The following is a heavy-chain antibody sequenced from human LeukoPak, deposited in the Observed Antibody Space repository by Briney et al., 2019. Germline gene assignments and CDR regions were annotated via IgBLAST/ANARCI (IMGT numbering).Heavy chain of an antibody. J-gene: IGHJ4*02. D-gene: IGHD5-18*01. CDR3: SKAGDTNYYRYGDY. V-gene: IGHV3-23*01. Sequence: PGGSLRLSCTASGFTLSSYEMSWVRQAPGKGLEWVSVISANSGATYYADSVKGRFTISRDNAKNTLYLQMNNLRGEDTALYYCSKAGDTNYYRYGDYWGQGTLVTVSS. CDR1: GFTLSSYE. CDR2: ISANSGAT.